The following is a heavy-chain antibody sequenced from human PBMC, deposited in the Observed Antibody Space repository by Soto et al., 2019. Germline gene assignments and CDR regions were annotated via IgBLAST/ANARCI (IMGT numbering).Heavy chain of an antibody. CDR2: IYYSGST. J-gene: IGHJ6*03. Sequence: PSETLSLTCIVSGGSISSGGYYWSWIRQHPGKGLEWIGFIYYSGSTYYNPSLKSRVNISLDTSKNQFSLKLNSVTAADTAVYYCGRQNYYYYYMDVWGKGTTVTVSS. CDR3: GRQNYYYYYMDV. V-gene: IGHV4-31*03. CDR1: GGSISSGGYY.